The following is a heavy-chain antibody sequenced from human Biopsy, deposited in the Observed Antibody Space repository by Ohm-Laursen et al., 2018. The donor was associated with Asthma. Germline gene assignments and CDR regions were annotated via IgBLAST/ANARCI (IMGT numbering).Heavy chain of an antibody. J-gene: IGHJ4*02. D-gene: IGHD2-21*02. V-gene: IGHV4-30-2*06. Sequence: TLSLTYGVSGDSIASGDYSWTWIRQSPGVGLEWIGYIYRNGDTYYNPTLKNRVTISIDRSKNQFSLRLRSVTAADTAVYYCARGWNCGGDCYSLDSWGQGTLVTVSS. CDR3: ARGWNCGGDCYSLDS. CDR2: IYRNGDT. CDR1: GDSIASGDYS.